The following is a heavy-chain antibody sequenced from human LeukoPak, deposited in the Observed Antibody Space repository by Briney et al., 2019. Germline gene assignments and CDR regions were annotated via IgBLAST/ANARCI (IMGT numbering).Heavy chain of an antibody. D-gene: IGHD3-22*01. CDR3: ARVSLVGYDSSGYHYVDDQGKYYFDY. V-gene: IGHV4-31*03. Sequence: PSQTLSLTCTVSGGSITSGAYYWSWIRQHPEKGLEWIGYIYYSGSTDYNPSLKSRVTMSVDTSKNQFSLKLSSVTAADTAVYYCARVSLVGYDSSGYHYVDDQGKYYFDYWGQGTLVTVSS. CDR1: GGSITSGAYY. CDR2: IYYSGST. J-gene: IGHJ4*02.